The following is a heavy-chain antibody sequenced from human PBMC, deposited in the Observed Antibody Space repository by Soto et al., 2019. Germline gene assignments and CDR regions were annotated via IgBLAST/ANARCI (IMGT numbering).Heavy chain of an antibody. J-gene: IGHJ3*02. D-gene: IGHD4-17*01. V-gene: IGHV3-23*01. CDR1: GFTFSSYA. CDR2: ISGSGGST. CDR3: AKDQIWADGTVTSQDAFDI. Sequence: ESGGGLVQPGGSLRLSCAASGFTFSSYAMSWVRQAPGKGLEWVSAISGSGGSTYYADSVKGRFTISRDNSKNTLYLQMNSLRAEDTAVYYCAKDQIWADGTVTSQDAFDIWGQGTMVTVSS.